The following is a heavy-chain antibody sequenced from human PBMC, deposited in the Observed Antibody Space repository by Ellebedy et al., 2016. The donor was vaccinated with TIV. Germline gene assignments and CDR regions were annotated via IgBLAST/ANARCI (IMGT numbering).Heavy chain of an antibody. CDR1: SYTFTSYG. D-gene: IGHD2-15*01. CDR2: ISAYNGNT. Sequence: ASVKVSXKASSYTFTSYGISWVRQAPGQGLEWMGWISAYNGNTNYAQKLQGRVTMTTDTSTSTAYMELRSLRSDDTAVYYCAREVVAATGNWFDPWGQGTLVTVSS. J-gene: IGHJ5*02. CDR3: AREVVAATGNWFDP. V-gene: IGHV1-18*04.